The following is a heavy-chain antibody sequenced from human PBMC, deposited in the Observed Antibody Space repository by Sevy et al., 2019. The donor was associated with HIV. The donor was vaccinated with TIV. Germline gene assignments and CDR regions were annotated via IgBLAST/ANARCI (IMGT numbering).Heavy chain of an antibody. CDR1: GGSISGHY. CDR3: ARGGALTYYDTSGFQNYFDS. D-gene: IGHD3-22*01. V-gene: IGHV4-59*11. J-gene: IGHJ4*02. Sequence: SEILSLTCTVSGGSISGHYWGWIRQSPGKGLEWIAYMYDSGSSNYNTSLRRRVTISVDTSKNQISLRLSSVTAADTAVYYCARGGALTYYDTSGFQNYFDSWGPGNLVTVSS. CDR2: MYDSGSS.